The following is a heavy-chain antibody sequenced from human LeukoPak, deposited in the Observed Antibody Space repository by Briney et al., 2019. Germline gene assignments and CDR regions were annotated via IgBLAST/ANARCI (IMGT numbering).Heavy chain of an antibody. CDR1: GGSISSSAYY. CDR2: IYYGGST. CDR3: ASELRGRYYFDY. Sequence: IPSETLSLTCTVSGGSISSSAYYWGWIRQPPGKGLEWIGSIYYGGSTYYNPSLKSQATISVDTSKTQFSLKLNSVTAADTALYYCASELRGRYYFDYWGQGTLVTVSS. J-gene: IGHJ4*02. V-gene: IGHV4-39*01.